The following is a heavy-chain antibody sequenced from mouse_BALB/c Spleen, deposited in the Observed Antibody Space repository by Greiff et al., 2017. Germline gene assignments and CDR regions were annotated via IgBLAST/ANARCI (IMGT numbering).Heavy chain of an antibody. CDR1: GFTFGGYG. Sequence: EVQLVESGGDLVKPGGSLKLSCAASGFTFGGYGMSWVRQTPDKRLEWVATISSGGSYTYYPDSVKGRFTISRDNAKNTLYLQMSSLKSEDTAMYYCARHGSWFAYWGQGTLVTVSA. CDR2: ISSGGSYT. V-gene: IGHV5-6*01. J-gene: IGHJ3*01. CDR3: ARHGSWFAY.